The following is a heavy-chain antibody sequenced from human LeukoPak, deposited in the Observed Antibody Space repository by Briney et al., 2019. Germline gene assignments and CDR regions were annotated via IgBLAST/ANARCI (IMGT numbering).Heavy chain of an antibody. V-gene: IGHV3-7*01. Sequence: QSGGSLRLSCAASGFTFSRSWMTWVRQASGEGLEWLGNINEDGSVKNYVGSVKGRFTISRDNAKNSLYLQMNSLRAEDTAVYYCARGRRGYKHIGIDYWGQGTLVTVSS. CDR3: ARGRRGYKHIGIDY. CDR2: INEDGSVK. J-gene: IGHJ4*02. CDR1: GFTFSRSW. D-gene: IGHD5-18*01.